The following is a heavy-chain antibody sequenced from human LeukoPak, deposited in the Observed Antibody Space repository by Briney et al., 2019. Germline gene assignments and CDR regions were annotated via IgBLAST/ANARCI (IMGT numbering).Heavy chain of an antibody. CDR2: FYTSGST. J-gene: IGHJ4*02. D-gene: IGHD3-9*01. CDR3: ARDLIDWGSLDYYFDC. Sequence: SEPLSLTCPVSGGSISSGSYYWSWIRQPAGKGLEWIGRFYTSGSTNYNPSLKSRVTMSVDKSKNQFSLKLNSVTAADTAVYYGARDLIDWGSLDYYFDCWGQGTLVTVSS. V-gene: IGHV4-61*02. CDR1: GGSISSGSYY.